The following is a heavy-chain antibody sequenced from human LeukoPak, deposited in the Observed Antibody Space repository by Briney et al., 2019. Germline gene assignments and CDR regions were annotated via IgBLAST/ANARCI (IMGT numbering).Heavy chain of an antibody. CDR1: GLTFNNPW. CDR3: SSHAAFDP. CDR2: IKSNNVGGTK. Sequence: GGSLRLSCAASGLTFNNPWMNWVRQAPGKGLEWVGRIKSNNVGGTKDYAAPVKGRFTISRDDSKITVYLQMNSLKIEDTAVYYCSSHAAFDPWGQGTLVTVSS. V-gene: IGHV3-15*01. J-gene: IGHJ5*02.